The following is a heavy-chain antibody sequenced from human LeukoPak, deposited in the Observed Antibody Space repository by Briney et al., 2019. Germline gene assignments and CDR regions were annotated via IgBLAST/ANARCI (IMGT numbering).Heavy chain of an antibody. Sequence: SETLSLTCAVQGGSFSGYYWSWIRQPPGKGLEWIGEINHSGSTNYNPSLKSRVTISVDTYKNQFSLKLSSVTAADTAVYYCAREITEGGMDVWGQGTTVTVSS. J-gene: IGHJ6*02. CDR3: AREITEGGMDV. CDR1: GGSFSGYY. V-gene: IGHV4-34*01. CDR2: INHSGST.